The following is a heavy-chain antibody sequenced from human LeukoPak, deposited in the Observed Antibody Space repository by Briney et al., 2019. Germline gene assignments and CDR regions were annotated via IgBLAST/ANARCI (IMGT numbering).Heavy chain of an antibody. Sequence: PSETLSLTCTVSGGSISSSSYYWGPIRQPPGKGLEWIGSIYYSGSTYYNPSLKSRVTISVDTSKNQFSLKLSSVTAADTAVYYCARPVCSSTSCYFDYWGQGTLVTVSS. V-gene: IGHV4-39*01. CDR3: ARPVCSSTSCYFDY. D-gene: IGHD2-2*01. CDR1: GGSISSSSYY. J-gene: IGHJ4*02. CDR2: IYYSGST.